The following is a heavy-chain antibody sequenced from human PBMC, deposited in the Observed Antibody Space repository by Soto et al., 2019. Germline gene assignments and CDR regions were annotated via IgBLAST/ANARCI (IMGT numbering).Heavy chain of an antibody. V-gene: IGHV4-4*02. CDR1: GCPISSSNL. J-gene: IGHJ4*02. CDR3: ARHHSRVTPYFDY. CDR2: IDHSGST. D-gene: IGHD4-17*01. Sequence: PAETLSLTCTFSGCPISSSNLVIGGNKPPGKGLEWSGEIDHSGSTNYNPSLKSRVTISVDKSKNQFSLKLSSVTAADTAVYYCARHHSRVTPYFDYWGQGTLVTVPS.